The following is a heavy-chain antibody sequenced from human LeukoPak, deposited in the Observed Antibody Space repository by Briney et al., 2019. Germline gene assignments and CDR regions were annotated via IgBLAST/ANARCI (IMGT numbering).Heavy chain of an antibody. J-gene: IGHJ4*02. CDR1: GYTFTSYA. Sequence: ASVKVSCRASGYTFTSYAMHWVRQAPGQRLEWMGWINAGNGNTKYSQKFQGRVTMTTDTSTSTAYMELRSLRSDDTAVYYCARLYYDSSGYYRTRFSDYWGQGTLVTVSS. D-gene: IGHD3-22*01. V-gene: IGHV1-3*01. CDR3: ARLYYDSSGYYRTRFSDY. CDR2: INAGNGNT.